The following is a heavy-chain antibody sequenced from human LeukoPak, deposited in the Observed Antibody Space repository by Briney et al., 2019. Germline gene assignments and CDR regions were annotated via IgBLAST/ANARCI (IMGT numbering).Heavy chain of an antibody. CDR3: ARGDRLADDAFDI. V-gene: IGHV4-59*01. Sequence: SETLSLTCTVSGGSISSYYWSWIRQPPGKVLEWIGYIYYSGSTNYNPSLKSRVTISVDTSKNQFSLKLGSVTAADTAVYYCARGDRLADDAFDIWGQGAMVTVSS. D-gene: IGHD2-21*02. J-gene: IGHJ3*02. CDR2: IYYSGST. CDR1: GGSISSYY.